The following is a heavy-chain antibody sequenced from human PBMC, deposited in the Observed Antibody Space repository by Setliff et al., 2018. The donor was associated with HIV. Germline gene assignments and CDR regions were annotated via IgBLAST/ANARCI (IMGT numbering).Heavy chain of an antibody. Sequence: SETLSLTCTVSGGSVSSGIYYWSWIRQPPGKGLEWIGGINHSGSTYYNPSLKSRVTISVDTSKNQFSLKLSSVTAADTAVYYCARLILTRYGDYVKFDPWGQGTLVTVSS. D-gene: IGHD4-17*01. CDR3: ARLILTRYGDYVKFDP. CDR1: GGSVSSGIYY. J-gene: IGHJ5*02. CDR2: INHSGST. V-gene: IGHV4-39*07.